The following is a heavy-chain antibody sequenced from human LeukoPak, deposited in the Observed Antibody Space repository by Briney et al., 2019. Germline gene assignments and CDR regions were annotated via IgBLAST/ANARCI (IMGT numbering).Heavy chain of an antibody. D-gene: IGHD4-17*01. Sequence: GSLRLSFTGSGFIFGSYWMSWVRQTPGKGLEWVANIKPDGSEKFYVDSVKGRFTISRDNAKNSMYLEMNSLTAEDTAVYYCARDGDYAVAYWGQGTLVTVSS. V-gene: IGHV3-7*04. CDR3: ARDGDYAVAY. CDR1: GFIFGSYW. CDR2: IKPDGSEK. J-gene: IGHJ4*02.